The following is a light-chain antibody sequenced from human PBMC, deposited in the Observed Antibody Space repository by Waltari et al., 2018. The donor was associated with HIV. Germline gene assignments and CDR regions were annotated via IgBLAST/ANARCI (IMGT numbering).Light chain of an antibody. CDR2: DVS. Sequence: QSALTQPRSVSGSPGQSVTISCTGTSSDVGDSTYVSWYRQNPGKVPKLIIYDVSNRPSGVPDRFSCSRSGNTASLTISGLQAEDEADYFCCSYAGNYSYVFGSGSRVTVL. J-gene: IGLJ1*01. V-gene: IGLV2-11*01. CDR3: CSYAGNYSYV. CDR1: SSDVGDSTY.